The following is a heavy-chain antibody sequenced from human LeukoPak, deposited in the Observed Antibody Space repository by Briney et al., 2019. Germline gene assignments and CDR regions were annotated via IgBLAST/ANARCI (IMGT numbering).Heavy chain of an antibody. CDR3: ARQSRQQLASDY. D-gene: IGHD6-13*01. CDR1: GFTFSSYW. CDR2: ISYNSASI. J-gene: IGHJ4*02. V-gene: IGHV3-21*01. Sequence: GGSLRLSCVASGFTFSSYWMHWVRQAPGKGLEWVSSISYNSASIVYAGSVRGRFTISRDNGKNSLYLQMNSLRAEDTAVYYCARQSRQQLASDYWGQGTLVTVSS.